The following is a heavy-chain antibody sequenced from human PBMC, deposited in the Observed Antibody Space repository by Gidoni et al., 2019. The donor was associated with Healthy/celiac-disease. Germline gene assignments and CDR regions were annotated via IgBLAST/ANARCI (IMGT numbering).Heavy chain of an antibody. CDR2: INHSGST. V-gene: IGHV4-34*01. CDR1: GGSFSGYY. CDR3: ASGPHIAVAGTYLPDSFDY. Sequence: QVQLQQWGAGLLKPSETLSLTCAVYGGSFSGYYWSWIRQPPGKGLEWIGEINHSGSTNYNPSLKSRVTISVDTSKNQFSLKLSSVTAADTAVYYCASGPHIAVAGTYLPDSFDYWGQGTLVTVSS. J-gene: IGHJ4*02. D-gene: IGHD6-19*01.